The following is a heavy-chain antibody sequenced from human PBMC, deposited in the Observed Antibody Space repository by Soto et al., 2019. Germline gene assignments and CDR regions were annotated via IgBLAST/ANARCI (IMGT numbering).Heavy chain of an antibody. V-gene: IGHV4-61*01. J-gene: IGHJ4*02. CDR3: ARDRGYGTDY. CDR1: GGSVSSGSYY. CDR2: NYYSGST. Sequence: QVQLQESGPGLVKPSETLSLTCTVSGGSVSSGSYYWSWIRQPPGKGLEWIGYNYYSGSTNYNPSLKSRVTRSVDTSKNQFSLKLSSVTAADTAVYYCARDRGYGTDYWGQGTPVTVSS. D-gene: IGHD3-10*01.